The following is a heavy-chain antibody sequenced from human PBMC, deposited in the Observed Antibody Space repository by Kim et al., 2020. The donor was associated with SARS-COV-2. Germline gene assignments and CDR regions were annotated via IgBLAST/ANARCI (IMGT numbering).Heavy chain of an antibody. Sequence: GGSLRLSCAASGFTFSSYAMSWVRQAPGKGLEWVSAISGSGGSTYYADSVKGRFTISRDNSKNTLYLQMNSLRAEDTAVYYCAKDRDIVVVPAASEPDYWGQGTLVTVSS. CDR3: AKDRDIVVVPAASEPDY. CDR2: ISGSGGST. CDR1: GFTFSSYA. J-gene: IGHJ4*02. V-gene: IGHV3-23*01. D-gene: IGHD2-2*01.